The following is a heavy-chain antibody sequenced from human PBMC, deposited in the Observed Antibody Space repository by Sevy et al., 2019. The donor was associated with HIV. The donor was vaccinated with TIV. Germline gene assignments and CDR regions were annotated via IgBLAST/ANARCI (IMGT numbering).Heavy chain of an antibody. J-gene: IGHJ4*02. CDR1: GGSFSDYS. D-gene: IGHD3-22*01. CDR3: AGWRGTRVTMMVVVVTGYFYY. V-gene: IGHV4-34*01. CDR2: INHSGNT. Sequence: SETLSLTCAVYGGSFSDYSWNWIRQPPGKGLEWIGEINHSGNTNYNPSLKSRFTISINATKNEVSLKGTSVTAADTAVYYCAGWRGTRVTMMVVVVTGYFYYWGQGTPVTVSS.